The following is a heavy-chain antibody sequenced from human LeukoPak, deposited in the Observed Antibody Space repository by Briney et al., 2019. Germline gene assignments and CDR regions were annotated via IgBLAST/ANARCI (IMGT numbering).Heavy chain of an antibody. Sequence: PGGSLRLSCAASGFTFSNYEMNWVRQAPGKGLEWVSYISSSGSTIYYAGSVKGRFTISRDNARNSLYLQVNSLRAEDTAIYYCAREGYFESDPFDYWGQGTLVTVS. J-gene: IGHJ4*02. CDR2: ISSSGSTI. V-gene: IGHV3-48*03. CDR3: AREGYFESDPFDY. D-gene: IGHD3-9*01. CDR1: GFTFSNYE.